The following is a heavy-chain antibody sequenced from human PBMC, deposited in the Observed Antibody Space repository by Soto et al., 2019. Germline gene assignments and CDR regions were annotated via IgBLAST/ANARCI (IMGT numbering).Heavy chain of an antibody. D-gene: IGHD2-15*01. V-gene: IGHV1-46*03. CDR3: ARGEVVVVVAATTADLDY. CDR2: INPSGGST. CDR1: GYTFTSYY. Sequence: GASVKVSCKASGYTFTSYYMHWVRQAPGQGLEWMGIINPSGGSTSYAQKFQGRVTMTRDTSTSTVYMELSSLRSEDTAVYYCARGEVVVVVAATTADLDYWGQGTLVTVSS. J-gene: IGHJ4*02.